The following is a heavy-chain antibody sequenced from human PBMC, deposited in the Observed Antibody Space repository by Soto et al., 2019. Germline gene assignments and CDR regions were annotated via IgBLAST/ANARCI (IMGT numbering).Heavy chain of an antibody. CDR1: GFTVSSYG. CDR3: TGEVASGY. CDR2: ISRDGGTT. J-gene: IGHJ4*02. Sequence: QVQLVESGGGVVQPGRSLRLSCAASGFTVSSYGMHWVRQAPGKGLEWVAVISRDGGTTYYADSVKGRFTISRDNSRNTLFLEMHSLRGDDMAVYYCTGEVASGYWGQGTLVTGSS. D-gene: IGHD2-8*02. V-gene: IGHV3-30*03.